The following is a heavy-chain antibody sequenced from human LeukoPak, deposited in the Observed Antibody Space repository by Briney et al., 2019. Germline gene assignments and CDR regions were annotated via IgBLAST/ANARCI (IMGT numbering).Heavy chain of an antibody. CDR2: INWNGRAI. CDR3: ARDGRRYYGSGSDFLDWIDP. Sequence: RPGGSLRLSCAASGFNFDDYGMSWVRQAPGKGLEWVSGINWNGRAIGYADSVKGRFTISRDNAKSSLYLEMSTLRAEDTALYYCARDGRRYYGSGSDFLDWIDPWGQGTLVIVSS. CDR1: GFNFDDYG. D-gene: IGHD3-10*01. V-gene: IGHV3-20*04. J-gene: IGHJ5*02.